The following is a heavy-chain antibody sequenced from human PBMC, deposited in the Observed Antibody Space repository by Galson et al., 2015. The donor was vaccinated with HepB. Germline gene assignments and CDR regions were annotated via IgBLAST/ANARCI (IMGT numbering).Heavy chain of an antibody. CDR2: IDWDDDK. Sequence: PALVKPTQTLTLTCTFSGFSLSTSGMCVSWIRQPPGKALEWLARIDWDDDKYYSTSLKTRLTISKDTSKNQVVLTMTNMDPVDTATYYCARIHREGIAVAGTSYYYYYMDVWGKGTTVTVSS. CDR3: ARIHREGIAVAGTSYYYYYMDV. J-gene: IGHJ6*03. CDR1: GFSLSTSGMC. D-gene: IGHD6-19*01. V-gene: IGHV2-70*11.